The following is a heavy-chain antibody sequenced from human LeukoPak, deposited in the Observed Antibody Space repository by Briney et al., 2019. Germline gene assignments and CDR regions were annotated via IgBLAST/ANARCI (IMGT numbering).Heavy chain of an antibody. J-gene: IGHJ4*02. CDR3: AKEGDSSSLGN. Sequence: GGSLRLSCVASGFTFSNYGMHWVRQAPGKGLEWVAVISYDGGNKYYADSVKGRFTIFRDNSKNTVYLQMNSLRAEDTAVYYCAKEGDSSSLGNWGQGTLVTVSS. D-gene: IGHD6-6*01. CDR2: ISYDGGNK. CDR1: GFTFSNYG. V-gene: IGHV3-30*18.